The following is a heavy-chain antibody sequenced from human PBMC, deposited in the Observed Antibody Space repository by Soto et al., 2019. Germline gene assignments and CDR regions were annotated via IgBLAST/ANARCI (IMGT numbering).Heavy chain of an antibody. CDR2: IYWDDDK. D-gene: IGHD3-3*01. V-gene: IGHV2-5*02. CDR1: GFSLTTSGVG. Sequence: QITLNESGPTVVKPAETLTLTCTFSGFSLTTSGVGVGWIRQSPGKAPEWLALIYWDDDKRYSASLKSRLTINKDTSKKQVVLTMASVDPADTATYYCAHRILRTVFGLVTTPAIYFAFWGKGNTVVVSS. J-gene: IGHJ6*04. CDR3: AHRILRTVFGLVTTPAIYFAF.